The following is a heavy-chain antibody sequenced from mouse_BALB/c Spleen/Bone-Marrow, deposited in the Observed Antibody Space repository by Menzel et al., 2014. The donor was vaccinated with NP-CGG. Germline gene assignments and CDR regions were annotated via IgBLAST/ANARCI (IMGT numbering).Heavy chain of an antibody. J-gene: IGHJ4*01. CDR1: GYTFTTYT. CDR2: INPSTGFT. Sequence: VQLQQSGAELARPGASVKMSCKASGYTFTTYTMHWVQQRPGQGLEWVGYINPSTGFTNYNQIFKDKATLAADKSSSTAYMQLSSRTSEDSAVYYCARGGFLLRSLALDYWGEGTSVTVSP. V-gene: IGHV1-4*01. D-gene: IGHD1-1*01. CDR3: ARGGFLLRSLALDY.